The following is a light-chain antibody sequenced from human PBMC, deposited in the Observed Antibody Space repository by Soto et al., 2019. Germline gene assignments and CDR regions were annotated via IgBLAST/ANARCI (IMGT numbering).Light chain of an antibody. V-gene: IGKV1-5*01. CDR3: QQYNGYPWT. CDR2: DAS. Sequence: DIQMTQSPSTLSASVGDRVTITCRASRRISSWLAWYQQQPGKAPKLLVYDASTLQSGVPSRFSGNGSGTEFTLTISRLQPEELATYFCQQYNGYPWTFGQGTRVGI. J-gene: IGKJ1*01. CDR1: RRISSW.